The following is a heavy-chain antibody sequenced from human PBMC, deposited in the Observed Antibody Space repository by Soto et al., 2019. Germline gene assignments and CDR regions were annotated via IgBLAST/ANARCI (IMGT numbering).Heavy chain of an antibody. Sequence: SETLSLTCTVSGGSISSGDYYWSWIRQPPGKGLEWIGYIYYSGSTYYNPSLKSRVTISVDTSKNQFSLKLSSVTAADTAVYYCARDQYGGGWFDPWGQGTLVTVSS. CDR1: GGSISSGDYY. J-gene: IGHJ5*02. CDR2: IYYSGST. CDR3: ARDQYGGGWFDP. V-gene: IGHV4-30-4*01. D-gene: IGHD3-16*01.